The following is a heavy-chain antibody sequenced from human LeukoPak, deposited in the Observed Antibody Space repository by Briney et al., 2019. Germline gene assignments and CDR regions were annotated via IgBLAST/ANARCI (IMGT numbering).Heavy chain of an antibody. Sequence: GGSLRLSCAASGFTFSSYSMNWVRQAPGKGLEWVSSISSSSSYIYYADSVKGRFTISRDNAKNSLYLQMNSLRAEDTAVYYCAREGSDFWSGYSKGYFDYWGQGTLSPSPQ. V-gene: IGHV3-21*01. CDR2: ISSSSSYI. J-gene: IGHJ4*02. CDR3: AREGSDFWSGYSKGYFDY. D-gene: IGHD3-3*01. CDR1: GFTFSSYS.